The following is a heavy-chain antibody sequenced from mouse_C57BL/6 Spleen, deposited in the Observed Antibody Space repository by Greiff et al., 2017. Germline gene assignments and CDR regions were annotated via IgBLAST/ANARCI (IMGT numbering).Heavy chain of an antibody. CDR3: ARGSNGAMDY. D-gene: IGHD2-5*01. CDR2: IWSGGST. J-gene: IGHJ4*01. V-gene: IGHV2-2*01. CDR1: GFSLTSYG. Sequence: VQLQQSGPGLVQPSQSLSITCTVSGFSLTSYGVHWVRQSPGTGLEWLGVIWSGGSTDYNAAFISRLSISKDNSKSQVFFKMNSLQADDTAIYYCARGSNGAMDYWGQGTSVTVAS.